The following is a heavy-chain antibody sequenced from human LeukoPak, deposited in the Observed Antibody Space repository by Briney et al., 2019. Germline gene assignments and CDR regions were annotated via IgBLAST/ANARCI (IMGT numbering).Heavy chain of an antibody. CDR1: GFTFNNYA. Sequence: GGSLRLSCAASGFTFNNYAMSWLRQAPGKGLEWVSAISGSGGSTYYADSVRGRFTISRDNSRNTLYLQMNSLRAEDTAVYYCAKDRYYDSSGPDYWGQGTLVTVSS. V-gene: IGHV3-23*01. D-gene: IGHD3-22*01. CDR2: ISGSGGST. CDR3: AKDRYYDSSGPDY. J-gene: IGHJ4*02.